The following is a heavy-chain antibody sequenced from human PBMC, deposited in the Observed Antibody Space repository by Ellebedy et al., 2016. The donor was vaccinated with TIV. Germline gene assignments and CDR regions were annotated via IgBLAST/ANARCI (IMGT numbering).Heavy chain of an antibody. J-gene: IGHJ4*02. V-gene: IGHV3-33*01. Sequence: GGSLRLSCAASGFTFSNYGMHWVRQAPGKGLEWVAVMWYDGSIREYTDSVKGRFTISRDTSKNTLYLQMNSLRVEDTAVYYCARDPGGFFDYWGQGTLVTVSS. CDR2: MWYDGSIR. CDR3: ARDPGGFFDY. CDR1: GFTFSNYG. D-gene: IGHD3-10*01.